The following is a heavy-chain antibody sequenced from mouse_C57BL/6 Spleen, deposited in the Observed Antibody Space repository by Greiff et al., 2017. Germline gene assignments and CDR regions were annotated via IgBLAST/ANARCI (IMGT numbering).Heavy chain of an antibody. V-gene: IGHV5-17*01. J-gene: IGHJ4*01. CDR2: ISSGSSTI. D-gene: IGHD2-3*01. Sequence: EVMLVESGGGLVKPGGSLKLSCAASGFTFSDYGMHWVRQAPEKGLEWVAYISSGSSTIYYADTVKGRFTISRDNAKNTLFLQMTSLRSEDTAMYYCARRGVIDGYYDYYAMDYWGQGTSVTVSS. CDR3: ARRGVIDGYYDYYAMDY. CDR1: GFTFSDYG.